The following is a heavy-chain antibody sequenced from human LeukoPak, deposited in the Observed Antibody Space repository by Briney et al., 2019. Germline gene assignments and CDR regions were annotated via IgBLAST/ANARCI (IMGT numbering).Heavy chain of an antibody. CDR1: GGSFSGYY. CDR2: INHSGST. D-gene: IGHD2-15*01. J-gene: IGHJ5*02. V-gene: IGHV4-34*01. Sequence: SETLSLTCAVYGGSFSGYYWSWIRQPPGKGLEWIGEINHSGSTNYNPSLKSRVTISVGTSKNQFSLKLSSVTAADTAVYYCARYCSGGSCYHNWFDPWGQGTLVTVSS. CDR3: ARYCSGGSCYHNWFDP.